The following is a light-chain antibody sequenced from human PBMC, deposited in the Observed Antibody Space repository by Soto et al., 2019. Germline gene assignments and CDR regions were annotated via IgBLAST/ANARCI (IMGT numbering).Light chain of an antibody. CDR2: GAS. CDR3: QQYYSFPFT. V-gene: IGKV3-20*01. CDR1: QSIFNNY. J-gene: IGKJ3*01. Sequence: EIVLTQSPGTLSLSPRERATLSCRASQSIFNNYLAWYQQKPGQAPRLLVYGASFRATGIPDRFSGSGSGTDFTLTISRLEPEDFAVYYCQQYYSFPFTFGPGTKVDI.